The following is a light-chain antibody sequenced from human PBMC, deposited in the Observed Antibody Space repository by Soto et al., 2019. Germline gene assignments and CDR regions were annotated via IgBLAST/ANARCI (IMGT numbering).Light chain of an antibody. V-gene: IGKV4-1*01. CDR3: QQYYDTPYT. CDR1: QSVLYSTNIKNS. J-gene: IGKJ2*01. Sequence: DIVITQPPDSLAVSLGERATINCKSTQSVLYSTNIKNSLAWYQQKPGQPPKLLIYWASTRESGVPDRFSGSGSGTDFTLTISSLQAEDVAVYYCQQYYDTPYTFGQGTRLEI. CDR2: WAS.